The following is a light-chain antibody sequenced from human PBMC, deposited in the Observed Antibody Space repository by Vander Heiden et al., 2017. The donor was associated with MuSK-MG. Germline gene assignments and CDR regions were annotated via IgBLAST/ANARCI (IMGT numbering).Light chain of an antibody. Sequence: DIQMTQSPSTLSASVGDRVTIPCRASQSVSSWLAWYQQKPGKAPNLLIYKASTLESGVPSRFSGSGSGTEFTLSISSLQPDDFATYYCQQYYSYWTFGQGTKVEI. CDR2: KAS. V-gene: IGKV1-5*03. CDR1: QSVSSW. CDR3: QQYYSYWT. J-gene: IGKJ1*01.